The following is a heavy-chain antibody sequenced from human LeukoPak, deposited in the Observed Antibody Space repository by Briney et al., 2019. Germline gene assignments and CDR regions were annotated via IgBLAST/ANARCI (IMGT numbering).Heavy chain of an antibody. V-gene: IGHV1-18*04. CDR3: ARETASGYLGFDF. J-gene: IGHJ4*02. CDR2: ISAYGHT. D-gene: IGHD3-3*01. CDR1: GYTFTGYY. Sequence: ASVKVSCKASGYTFTGYYIHWVRQAPGQGLEWMGWISAYGHTKLARNLQARVTVTIDTSTTTAYMELRSLSSDDTAVYFCARETASGYLGFDFWGQGTLVTVSS.